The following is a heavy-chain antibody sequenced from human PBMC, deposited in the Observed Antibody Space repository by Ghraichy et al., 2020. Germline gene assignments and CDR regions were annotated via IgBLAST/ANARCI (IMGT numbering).Heavy chain of an antibody. Sequence: SLNISCAASGFTFDDYAMHWVRQAPGKGLEWVSGISWNSGSIGYADSVKGRFTISRDNAKNSLYLQMNSLRAEDTALYYCAKDTGSYFDYGMDVWGQGTTVTVSS. D-gene: IGHD1-26*01. CDR3: AKDTGSYFDYGMDV. CDR2: ISWNSGSI. J-gene: IGHJ6*02. CDR1: GFTFDDYA. V-gene: IGHV3-9*01.